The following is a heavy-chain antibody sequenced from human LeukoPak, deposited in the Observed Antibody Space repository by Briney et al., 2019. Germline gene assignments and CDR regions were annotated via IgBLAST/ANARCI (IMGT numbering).Heavy chain of an antibody. V-gene: IGHV3-23*01. CDR2: ISGSGGST. Sequence: GGSLRLSCAASGFTFSSYAMSWVRQAPGKGLEWVSAISGSGGSTYYADPVKGRFTISRDNSKNTLYLQMNSLRAEDTAVYYCAKAPHSSYDSSGYYLDYWGQGTLVTVSS. D-gene: IGHD3-22*01. CDR1: GFTFSSYA. CDR3: AKAPHSSYDSSGYYLDY. J-gene: IGHJ4*02.